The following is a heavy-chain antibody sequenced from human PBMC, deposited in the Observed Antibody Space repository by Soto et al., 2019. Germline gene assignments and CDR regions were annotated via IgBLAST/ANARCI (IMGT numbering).Heavy chain of an antibody. CDR1: GYTFTSYA. D-gene: IGHD6-13*01. CDR3: AREGSSLRLFDY. V-gene: IGHV1-3*01. CDR2: INAGNGNT. J-gene: IGHJ4*02. Sequence: QVQLVQSGAEVKKPGASVKVSCKASGYTFTSYAMHWVRQAPGQRLEWMGWINAGNGNTRYSQKFQGRVTITRDTSASTAYMELSRLRSEDTAVYYCAREGSSLRLFDYWGQGTLVTVSS.